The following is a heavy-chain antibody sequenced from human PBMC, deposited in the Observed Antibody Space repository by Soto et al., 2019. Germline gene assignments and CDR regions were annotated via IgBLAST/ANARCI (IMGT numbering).Heavy chain of an antibody. D-gene: IGHD3-9*01. Sequence: GGSLRLSCAASGFTFSSYAMHWVRQAPGKGLEWVAVISYDGSNKYYADSVKGRFTISRDNSKNTLYLQMNSLRAEDTAVYYCARETSQKLRYFHWLLWPWGQGTLVTVSS. CDR3: ARETSQKLRYFHWLLWP. CDR1: GFTFSSYA. CDR2: ISYDGSNK. V-gene: IGHV3-30-3*01. J-gene: IGHJ5*02.